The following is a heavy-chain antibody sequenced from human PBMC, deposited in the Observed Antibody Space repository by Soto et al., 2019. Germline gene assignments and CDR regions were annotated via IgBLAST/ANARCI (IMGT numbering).Heavy chain of an antibody. CDR2: IDPSDSYT. J-gene: IGHJ5*02. V-gene: IGHV5-10-1*01. CDR3: ARHTTLGYCSGGSCPNWFDP. Sequence: PGESLKISCKGSGYNFTSYWISWVRQMPGKGLEWMGRIDPSDSYTNYSPSFQGHVTISADKSISTAYLQWSSLKASGTAMYYCARHTTLGYCSGGSCPNWFDPWGQGTLVTVSS. D-gene: IGHD2-15*01. CDR1: GYNFTSYW.